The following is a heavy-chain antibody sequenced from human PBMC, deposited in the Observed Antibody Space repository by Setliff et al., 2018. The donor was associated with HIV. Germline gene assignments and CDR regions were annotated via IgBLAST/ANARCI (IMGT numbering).Heavy chain of an antibody. CDR1: GGTFNNYG. J-gene: IGHJ3*02. CDR2: INPSSGST. V-gene: IGHV1-46*02. CDR3: AITSRGYSLQRGGAFDI. Sequence: ASVKVSCKASGGTFNNYGFSWVRQAPGQGLEWMGIINPSSGSTSYAQKFQGRVTITTDESTSRAYMELSSLRSEDTAVYYCAITSRGYSLQRGGAFDIWGQGTLVTVSS. D-gene: IGHD3-22*01.